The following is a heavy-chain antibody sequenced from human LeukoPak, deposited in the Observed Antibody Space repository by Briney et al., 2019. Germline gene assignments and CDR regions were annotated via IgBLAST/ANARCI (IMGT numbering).Heavy chain of an antibody. CDR2: IYSGGST. CDR1: GFTVSSNY. Sequence: GGSLRLSCAASGFTVSSNYMSWVRQAPGKGLEWVSVIYSGGSTYYADSVKGRFTISRDNSKNTLYLQMNSLRAEDTAAYYCANEGYCSGGSCRPIDYWGQGTLVTVSS. D-gene: IGHD2-15*01. V-gene: IGHV3-53*05. CDR3: ANEGYCSGGSCRPIDY. J-gene: IGHJ4*02.